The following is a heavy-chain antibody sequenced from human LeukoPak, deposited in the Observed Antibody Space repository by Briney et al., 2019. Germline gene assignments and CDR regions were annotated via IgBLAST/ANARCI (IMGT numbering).Heavy chain of an antibody. Sequence: PSETLSLTCTVSGGSISSGSYYWSWIRQPAGKGLEWIGRIYTSGSTNYNPSLKSRVTISVDTSKNQFSLKLSSVTAADTAVYYCARTEEMATEEFDYWGQGTLVTVSS. J-gene: IGHJ4*02. CDR3: ARTEEMATEEFDY. D-gene: IGHD5-24*01. CDR1: GGSISSGSYY. CDR2: IYTSGST. V-gene: IGHV4-61*02.